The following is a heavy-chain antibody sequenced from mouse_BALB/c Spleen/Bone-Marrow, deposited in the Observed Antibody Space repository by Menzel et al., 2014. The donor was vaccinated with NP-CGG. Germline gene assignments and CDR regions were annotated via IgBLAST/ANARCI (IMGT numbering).Heavy chain of an antibody. CDR3: TRRLLYYAMDY. V-gene: IGHV1S81*02. CDR2: INTSNGGT. CDR1: GYTFTNYY. D-gene: IGHD2-13*01. J-gene: IGHJ4*01. Sequence: VKLMESGAELVKPGASVKLSCKASGYTFTNYYMYWVKQRPGKGLEWIGEINTSNGGTNFNEKFKSKATLTVDKSSSTAYMQLSSLTSEDSAVYYCTRRLLYYAMDYWGQGTSVTVSS.